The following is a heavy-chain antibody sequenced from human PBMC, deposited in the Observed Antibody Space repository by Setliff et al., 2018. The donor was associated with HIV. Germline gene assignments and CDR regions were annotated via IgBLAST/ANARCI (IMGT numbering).Heavy chain of an antibody. CDR3: ARVPVSNYYYYMDV. CDR1: GGTFSNYG. V-gene: IGHV1-18*01. CDR2: ISASSVNT. J-gene: IGHJ6*03. Sequence: ASVKVSCKASGGTFSNYGISWVRQAPGQGLEWVGSISASSVNTNYTQGRVTMTTDISTSTAYMELRSLRSADSAVYYCARVPVSNYYYYMDVWGKGTTVTVPS.